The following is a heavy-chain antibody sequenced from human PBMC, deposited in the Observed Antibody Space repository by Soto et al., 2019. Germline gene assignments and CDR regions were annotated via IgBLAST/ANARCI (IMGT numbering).Heavy chain of an antibody. CDR2: IKDDGGDE. Sequence: EVQLVESGGGLVQPGGSLRHSCAASGFTFSPYWMSWVRQAPGKGLEWVAIIKDDGGDEHYLEAVRGRFTISRDNAKKSLDLAMDSLRVEDTAVYYCAGGSGWISDTWGQGTLVTVSS. V-gene: IGHV3-7*05. CDR1: GFTFSPYW. J-gene: IGHJ5*02. CDR3: AGGSGWISDT. D-gene: IGHD6-19*01.